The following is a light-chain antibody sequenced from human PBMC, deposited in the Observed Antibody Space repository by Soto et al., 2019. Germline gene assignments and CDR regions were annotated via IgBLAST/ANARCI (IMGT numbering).Light chain of an antibody. CDR1: QSITSSY. CDR2: GAS. V-gene: IGKV3-20*01. Sequence: EIVLTQSPGTLSLSPGERATLSCRASQSITSSYLAWYQQKPGQAPRLLIYGASRRATDIPDRFSGSGSGTSFTLTIRRLEPEDFAVYFCQLYDSSSYTFGQGTKLEIK. CDR3: QLYDSSSYT. J-gene: IGKJ2*01.